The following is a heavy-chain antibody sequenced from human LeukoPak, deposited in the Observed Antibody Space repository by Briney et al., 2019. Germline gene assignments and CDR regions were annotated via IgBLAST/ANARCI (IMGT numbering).Heavy chain of an antibody. CDR2: IIPKSGGT. D-gene: IGHD2/OR15-2a*01. CDR1: GYIFNDFY. V-gene: IGHV1-2*02. J-gene: IGHJ4*02. CDR3: ARERFYSKPTSPGWTNY. Sequence: AXXKVSCKASGYIFNDFYIHWVRQAPGQGLEWMGWIIPKSGGTNYAQEFQGRVTMTTDTSTGTAYMVLSRLRYDDTAVYYCARERFYSKPTSPGWTNYWGQGTLVTVSS.